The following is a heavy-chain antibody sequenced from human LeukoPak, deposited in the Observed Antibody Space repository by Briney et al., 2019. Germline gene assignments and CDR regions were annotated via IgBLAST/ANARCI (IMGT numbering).Heavy chain of an antibody. CDR3: AREMAKPWGAFDY. Sequence: SQTLSLTCTVSGGSISSGSYYWSWIRQPAGKGLEWIGRIYTSGSTNYNPSLKSRVTISVDTSKNQFSLKLSSVTAADTAVYYCAREMAKPWGAFDYWGQGTLVTVSS. CDR2: IYTSGST. J-gene: IGHJ4*02. V-gene: IGHV4-61*02. D-gene: IGHD5-24*01. CDR1: GGSISSGSYY.